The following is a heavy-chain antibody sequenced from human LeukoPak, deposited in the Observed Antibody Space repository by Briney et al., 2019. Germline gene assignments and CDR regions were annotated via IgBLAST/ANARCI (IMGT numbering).Heavy chain of an antibody. CDR3: ARVIYDYVWGSYRYSDY. CDR1: GGSISSGGYY. J-gene: IGHJ4*02. Sequence: SETLSLTCTVSGGSISSGGYYWSWIRQPPGKGLEWIGEINHSGSTNYNPSLKSRVTISVDTSKNQFSLKLSSVTAADTAVYYCARVIYDYVWGSYRYSDYWGQGTLVTVSS. CDR2: INHSGST. D-gene: IGHD3-16*02. V-gene: IGHV4-39*07.